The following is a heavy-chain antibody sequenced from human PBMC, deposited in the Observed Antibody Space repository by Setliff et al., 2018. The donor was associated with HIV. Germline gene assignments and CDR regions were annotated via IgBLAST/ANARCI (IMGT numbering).Heavy chain of an antibody. Sequence: SETLSLTCGVSGYSLTSGYYWGWIRQPPGKGLEWIGSIHDSGRTYYNPSLKSRVTISVDTSKNQFSMKLSSVTAADTAVYYCARAPGAYYYDSSGYPIGIRFDYWVQGTLVTVSS. D-gene: IGHD3-22*01. V-gene: IGHV4-38-2*01. J-gene: IGHJ4*02. CDR3: ARAPGAYYYDSSGYPIGIRFDY. CDR1: GYSLTSGYY. CDR2: IHDSGRT.